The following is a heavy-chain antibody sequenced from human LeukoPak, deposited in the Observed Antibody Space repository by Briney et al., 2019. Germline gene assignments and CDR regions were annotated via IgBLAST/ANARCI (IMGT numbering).Heavy chain of an antibody. CDR2: ISGSGGST. D-gene: IGHD2-2*01. J-gene: IGHJ4*02. Sequence: GGSLSLSCAASGFNFSIYAMICVRAARGEGLVCVSTISGSGGSTYYADSVKGRFTISRDNSKNTLYLQMNSLRAEDTAVYYCARKGCSSTSCSFDYWGQGTLVTVSS. CDR3: ARKGCSSTSCSFDY. V-gene: IGHV3-23*01. CDR1: GFNFSIYA.